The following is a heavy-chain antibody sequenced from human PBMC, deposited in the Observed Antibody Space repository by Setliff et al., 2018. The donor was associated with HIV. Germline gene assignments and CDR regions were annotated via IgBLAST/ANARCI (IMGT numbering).Heavy chain of an antibody. D-gene: IGHD3-22*01. CDR1: GFTFGDYA. J-gene: IGHJ6*03. Sequence: GGSLRLSCTTSGFTFGDYAMSWVRQAPGKGLEWASYISSGSNTVHYADSVLGRFTVSRDNAKNSLYLQMNSLRAEDTAVYYCARVQYFNSGGYWATIRHYYYMDVWGKGTAVTVSS. CDR2: ISSGSNTV. CDR3: ARVQYFNSGGYWATIRHYYYMDV. V-gene: IGHV3-48*01.